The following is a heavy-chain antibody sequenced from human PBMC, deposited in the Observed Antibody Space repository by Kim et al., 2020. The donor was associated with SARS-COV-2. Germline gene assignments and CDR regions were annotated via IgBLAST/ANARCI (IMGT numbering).Heavy chain of an antibody. CDR2: ISVYNGDT. Sequence: ASVKVSCKASGYIFRNYGLSWVRQAPGQGLEWMGWISVYNGDTRYAEKYQGRVTMTTDTSTNTAYLDLRSLRSDDTAVYYCARDVVVSGGAAVADYWGQGTLVTVSS. D-gene: IGHD2-21*01. J-gene: IGHJ4*02. CDR1: GYIFRNYG. CDR3: ARDVVVSGGAAVADY. V-gene: IGHV1-18*01.